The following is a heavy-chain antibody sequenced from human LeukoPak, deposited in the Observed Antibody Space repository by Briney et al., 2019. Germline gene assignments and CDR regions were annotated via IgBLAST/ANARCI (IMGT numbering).Heavy chain of an antibody. CDR1: GFTFSSYS. CDR2: ISSSSSYI. V-gene: IGHV3-21*01. D-gene: IGHD3-22*01. CDR3: ARDEGGYYYDSSGQPFDY. Sequence: GGSLRLSCAASGFTFSSYSMNWVRQAPGKGLEWVSSISSSSSYIYYADSVKGRFTISRDNAKNSLYLQMNSLRAEDTAVYYCARDEGGYYYDSSGQPFDYWGQGTLVTVSS. J-gene: IGHJ4*02.